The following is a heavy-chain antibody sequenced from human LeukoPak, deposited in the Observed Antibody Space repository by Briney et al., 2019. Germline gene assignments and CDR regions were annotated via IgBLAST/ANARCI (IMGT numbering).Heavy chain of an antibody. V-gene: IGHV3-48*01. D-gene: IGHD6-6*01. CDR2: ISSSSSTM. J-gene: IGHJ4*02. CDR1: GFTFSSYS. Sequence: GGSLRLSCAASGFTFSSYSMNWVRQAPGKGLEWVSYISSSSSTMYYADSVKGRFTISRDNAKNSLYLQMNSLRAEDTAVYYCARFYSSSSVGFDYWGQGTLVTVSS. CDR3: ARFYSSSSVGFDY.